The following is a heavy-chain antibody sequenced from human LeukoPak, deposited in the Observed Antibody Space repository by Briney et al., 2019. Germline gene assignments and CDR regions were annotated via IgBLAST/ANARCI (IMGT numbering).Heavy chain of an antibody. V-gene: IGHV3-21*01. CDR1: GFTFSSNS. Sequence: GGSLRLSCAASGFTFSSNSMNWVRQAPGKGLEWVSSISSSSSYIYYADSVKGRFTISRDNAKNSLYLQMNSLRAEDTAVYYCARDSPSGSYFGLDAFDIWDQGTMVTVSS. J-gene: IGHJ3*02. CDR3: ARDSPSGSYFGLDAFDI. CDR2: ISSSSSYI. D-gene: IGHD1-26*01.